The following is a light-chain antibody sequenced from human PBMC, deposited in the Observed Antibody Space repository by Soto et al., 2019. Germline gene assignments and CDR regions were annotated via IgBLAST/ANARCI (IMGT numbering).Light chain of an antibody. J-gene: IGKJ4*01. CDR2: AAS. CDR1: QGINNY. CDR3: QKFNSVPT. Sequence: DVQLTQSPSSLSASVGDRVTITCRASQGINNYLAWYQQKPGKVPNLLIYAASTLQSGVPSRFSGSGCGTYFTITISRLQPEDVATYYCQKFNSVPTFGGGTKVEI. V-gene: IGKV1-27*01.